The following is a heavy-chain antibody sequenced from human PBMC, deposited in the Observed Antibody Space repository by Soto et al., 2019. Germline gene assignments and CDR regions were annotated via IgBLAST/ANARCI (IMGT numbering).Heavy chain of an antibody. D-gene: IGHD2-21*02. Sequence: QVQLVESGGGVVQLGRSLRLSCAASGFTFSTYAMHWVRQAPGKGLEWVALISYDGSNTYYADSVKGRLTISRDNSKSTLYLQMNSLRAEDTAVYYCAKELAYCGGDCSPTYYYYYYGMDVWGQGTTVTVSS. J-gene: IGHJ6*02. CDR1: GFTFSTYA. CDR2: ISYDGSNT. CDR3: AKELAYCGGDCSPTYYYYYYGMDV. V-gene: IGHV3-30*18.